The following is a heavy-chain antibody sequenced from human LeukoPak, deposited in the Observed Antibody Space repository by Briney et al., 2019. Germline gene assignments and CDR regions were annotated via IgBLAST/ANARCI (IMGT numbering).Heavy chain of an antibody. Sequence: ASVKVSCKASGGTFSSYAISWVREAPGQGLEWMGGIIPIFGAANYAQKFQGRVTITADESTSTAYMELSSLRSEDTAVYYCASGGQWLFDYWGQGTLVTVSS. D-gene: IGHD3-22*01. CDR2: IIPIFGAA. V-gene: IGHV1-69*13. CDR1: GGTFSSYA. CDR3: ASGGQWLFDY. J-gene: IGHJ4*02.